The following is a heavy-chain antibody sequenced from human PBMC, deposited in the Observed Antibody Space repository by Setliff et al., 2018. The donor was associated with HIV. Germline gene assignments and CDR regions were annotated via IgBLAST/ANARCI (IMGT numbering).Heavy chain of an antibody. CDR1: GGTFSSYA. Sequence: SVKVSCKASGGTFSSYAISWVRQAPGQGLEWMGGIIPILGIANYAQKFQGRVTITADESTSTAYMELSSLRSEDTAVYYCARDHLADYYFDYWGQGTLVTVSS. V-gene: IGHV1-69*10. CDR2: IIPILGIA. D-gene: IGHD3-3*01. J-gene: IGHJ4*02. CDR3: ARDHLADYYFDY.